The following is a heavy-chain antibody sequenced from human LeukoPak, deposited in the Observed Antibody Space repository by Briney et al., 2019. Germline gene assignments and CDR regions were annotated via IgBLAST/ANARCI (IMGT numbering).Heavy chain of an antibody. Sequence: GGSLRLSCSASGFTFSSFGMHWVRQAPGKGLEWVTLMSYDGNNKYSADSVRGRFSISRDNSKNTLHLQMDSLRPDDTAVYYCSKDFDDFWSGYSRYFDYWGQGTLVTVSS. CDR1: GFTFSSFG. CDR3: SKDFDDFWSGYSRYFDY. V-gene: IGHV3-30*18. J-gene: IGHJ4*02. D-gene: IGHD3-3*01. CDR2: MSYDGNNK.